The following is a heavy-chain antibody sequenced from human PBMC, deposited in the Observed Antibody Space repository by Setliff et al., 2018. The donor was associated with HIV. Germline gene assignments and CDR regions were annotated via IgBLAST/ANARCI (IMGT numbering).Heavy chain of an antibody. J-gene: IGHJ4*02. D-gene: IGHD6-19*01. CDR3: ARGRKKTLAVSGTRYFDF. V-gene: IGHV4-34*01. Sequence: PSETLSLTCAVYGGSFSGYYWSWIRQPPGKGLEWIGEINLSRSTDCNPSLKSRVTISVDTSKNQFSLKLTSVTAADMGVYYCARGRKKTLAVSGTRYFDFWGQGTLVTVSS. CDR2: INLSRST. CDR1: GGSFSGYY.